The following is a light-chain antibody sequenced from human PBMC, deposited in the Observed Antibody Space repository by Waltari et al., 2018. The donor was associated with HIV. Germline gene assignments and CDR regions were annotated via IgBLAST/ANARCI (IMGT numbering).Light chain of an antibody. CDR1: QSVSSSY. V-gene: IGKV3-20*01. CDR2: GAS. CDR3: QQYGSSPKRT. J-gene: IGKJ1*01. Sequence: EIVLTQSPGTLSLSPGERAPLSCRASQSVSSSYLAWYQQKPGQAPRLLIYGASSRATGIPDRFSGSGSGTDFTLTISRLEPEDFAVYYCQQYGSSPKRTFGQGTKVEIK.